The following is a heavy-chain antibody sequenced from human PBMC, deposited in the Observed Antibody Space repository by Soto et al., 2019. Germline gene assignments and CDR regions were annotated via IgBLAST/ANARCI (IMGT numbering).Heavy chain of an antibody. CDR1: GFTFSSYS. CDR2: ISSSSSYI. CDR3: ARVVLWFGEYWGYYYYGMDV. Sequence: EVQLVESGGGLVKPGGSLRLSCAASGFTFSSYSMNWVRQAPGKGLEWVSSISSSSSYIYYADSVKGRFTISRDNAKNSLYLQMNSLRAEDTAVYYCARVVLWFGEYWGYYYYGMDVWGQGTTVTVSS. D-gene: IGHD3-10*01. V-gene: IGHV3-21*01. J-gene: IGHJ6*02.